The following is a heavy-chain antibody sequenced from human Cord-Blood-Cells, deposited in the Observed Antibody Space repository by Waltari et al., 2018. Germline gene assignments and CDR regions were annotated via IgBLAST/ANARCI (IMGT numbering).Heavy chain of an antibody. J-gene: IGHJ6*02. CDR1: GFTFSSYA. D-gene: IGHD3-10*01. V-gene: IGHV3-30-3*01. CDR2: ISYDGSNK. Sequence: QVQLVESGGGVVQPGRSLRLSCVASGFTFSSYAMHWVRQAPGKGLEWVAVISYDGSNKYYADSVKGRFTISRDNSKNTLYLQMNSLRAEDTAVYYCATLWFRELYYYYGMDVWGQGTTVTVSS. CDR3: ATLWFRELYYYYGMDV.